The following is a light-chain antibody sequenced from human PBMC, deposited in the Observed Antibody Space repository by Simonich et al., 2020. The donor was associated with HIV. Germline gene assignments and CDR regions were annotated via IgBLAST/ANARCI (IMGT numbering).Light chain of an antibody. CDR2: EGS. V-gene: IGLV2-23*01. Sequence: QSALTQPASVSGSPGQSITISCTGTSSDIGSYNLVSWYQQHPGKAPKLMIYEGSKRPSGVSNRFSGTKSGNTASLTISGLQAEDEANYYCCSYRSSSTLVFGGGTKLTVL. CDR1: SSDIGSYNL. CDR3: CSYRSSSTLV. J-gene: IGLJ2*01.